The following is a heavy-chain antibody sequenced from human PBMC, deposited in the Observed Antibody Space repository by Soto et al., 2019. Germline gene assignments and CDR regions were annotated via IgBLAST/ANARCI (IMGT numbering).Heavy chain of an antibody. J-gene: IGHJ3*01. CDR2: AYYGGNT. CDR3: AKHLSAWLRLEAFDV. D-gene: IGHD5-12*01. Sequence: QVQLQESGPGLVKPSETLSLTCTVSGGSISSYYWSWIRQPPGKGLEWIGYAYYGGNTNYNPSLKSRVGIAVDTSKSLFDLKLNSVTVADTAVYYCAKHLSAWLRLEAFDVWVLGRMVTVSS. CDR1: GGSISSYY. V-gene: IGHV4-59*08.